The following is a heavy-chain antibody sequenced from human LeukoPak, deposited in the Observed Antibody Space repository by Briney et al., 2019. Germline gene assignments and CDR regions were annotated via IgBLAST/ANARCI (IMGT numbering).Heavy chain of an antibody. J-gene: IGHJ5*02. Sequence: GGSLRLSCAASGFPFSTYTMSWVRQAPGKGLEWVSRINSDGSSTSYADSVKGRFTISRDNAKNTLYLQMNSLRAEDTAVYYCARDAVTTSLDWFDPWGQGTLVTVSS. CDR1: GFPFSTYT. D-gene: IGHD4-17*01. V-gene: IGHV3-74*01. CDR3: ARDAVTTSLDWFDP. CDR2: INSDGSST.